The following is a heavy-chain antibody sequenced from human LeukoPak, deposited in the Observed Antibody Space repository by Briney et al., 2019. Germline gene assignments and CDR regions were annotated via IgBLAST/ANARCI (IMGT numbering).Heavy chain of an antibody. V-gene: IGHV4-39*01. CDR2: IYYSGST. CDR3: ARHSYRNYLGWFDP. D-gene: IGHD4-11*01. Sequence: SETLSLTCTVSGCSINSDDYYWGWIRQPPGKGLEWIASIYYSGSTYYNPSLKIRVTMSVDTSNNLFSLMLNSVTAADTAVYYCARHSYRNYLGWFDPWGQGILVTVSS. J-gene: IGHJ5*02. CDR1: GCSINSDDYY.